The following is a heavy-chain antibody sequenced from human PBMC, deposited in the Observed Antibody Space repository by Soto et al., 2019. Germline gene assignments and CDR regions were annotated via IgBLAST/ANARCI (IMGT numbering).Heavy chain of an antibody. CDR3: TTDRGYSYGPAPDNYYYYGMDV. J-gene: IGHJ6*02. CDR2: IKSKTDGGTT. D-gene: IGHD5-18*01. V-gene: IGHV3-15*01. CDR1: GFTFSNAW. Sequence: PGGSLRLSCAASGFTFSNAWMSWVRQAPGKGLEWVGRIKSKTDGGTTDYAAPVKGRFTIPRDDSKNALYLQMNSLKTEDTAVYYCTTDRGYSYGPAPDNYYYYGMDVWGQGTTVTVSS.